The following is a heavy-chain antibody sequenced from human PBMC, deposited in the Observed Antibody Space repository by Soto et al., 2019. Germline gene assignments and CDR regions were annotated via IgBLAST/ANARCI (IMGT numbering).Heavy chain of an antibody. D-gene: IGHD1-1*01. CDR1: GDSVSRNSGA. J-gene: IGHJ6*02. V-gene: IGHV6-1*01. CDR2: TYYRSKWYS. CDR3: ARGNWNDDGYYYGMDV. Sequence: SQTLSLTCAISGDSVSRNSGAWNWIRQSPSGGLQWLGRTYYRSKWYSEYAPSVKSRITISPDTAKNQIALQLKSVTPDDSGVYYCARGNWNDDGYYYGMDVWGQGITVTVSS.